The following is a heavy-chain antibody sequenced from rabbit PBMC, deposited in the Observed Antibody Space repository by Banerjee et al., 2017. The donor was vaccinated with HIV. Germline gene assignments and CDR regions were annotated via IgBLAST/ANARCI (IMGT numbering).Heavy chain of an antibody. V-gene: IGHV1S45*01. CDR2: INTSSGNN. D-gene: IGHD1-1*01. CDR3: ARDLTGVIGWNFGL. J-gene: IGHJ4*01. CDR1: GFDFSSYHM. Sequence: QEQLKETGGGLVQPGESLTLSCKASGFDFSSYHMSWVRQAPGKGLEWIACINTSSGNNVYANWAKGRFTISKTSSTTVTLQMTSLTVADTATYFCARDLTGVIGWNFGLWGPGTLVTVS.